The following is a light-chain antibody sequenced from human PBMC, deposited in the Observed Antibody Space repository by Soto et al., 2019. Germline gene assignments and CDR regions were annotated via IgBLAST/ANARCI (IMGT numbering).Light chain of an antibody. J-gene: IGKJ4*01. V-gene: IGKV3-20*01. Sequence: ESVLTQSPGTLSLSPAERATLSCRASQSVSSNYLAWYQQKPGXDPRXLIYGASTRATGIPDRFSGSGSGTDFTLTISRLEPEDSAVDYCQQYGSSPTFGGGTKVDIK. CDR2: GAS. CDR1: QSVSSNY. CDR3: QQYGSSPT.